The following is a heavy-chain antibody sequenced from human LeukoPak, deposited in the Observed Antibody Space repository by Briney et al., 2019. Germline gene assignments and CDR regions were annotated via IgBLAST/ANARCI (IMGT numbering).Heavy chain of an antibody. CDR3: ARQRRYCSGDNCYQRTFDY. Sequence: GGSLRLSCAASGFTFSSYAMSWVRQAPGKGLEWVSAISGSGGSTYYADSVKGRFTISRDNSKNTLYLQMNSLRAEDTAVYYCARQRRYCSGDNCYQRTFDYWGQGTLVTVSS. D-gene: IGHD2-15*01. V-gene: IGHV3-23*01. CDR1: GFTFSSYA. J-gene: IGHJ4*02. CDR2: ISGSGGST.